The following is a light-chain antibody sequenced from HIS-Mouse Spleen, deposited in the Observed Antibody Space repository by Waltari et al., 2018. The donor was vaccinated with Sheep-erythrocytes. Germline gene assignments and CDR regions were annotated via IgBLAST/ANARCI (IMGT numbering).Light chain of an antibody. CDR2: DVS. V-gene: IGLV2-11*01. CDR1: SSYVGGYNC. Sequence: HSALTQPRSVSGSPGPSVPISCTGTSSYVGGYNCVSWYQPHPGKAPKLMIYDVSTRPSGVPDRFSGSKSGNTASLTISGLQAEDEADYYCCSYAGSYTWVFGGGTKLTVL. CDR3: CSYAGSYTWV. J-gene: IGLJ3*02.